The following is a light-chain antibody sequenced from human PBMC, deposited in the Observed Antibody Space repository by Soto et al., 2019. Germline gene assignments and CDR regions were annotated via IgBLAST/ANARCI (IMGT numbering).Light chain of an antibody. CDR3: SAWDNSLNAYV. Sequence: QSVLTQPLSASASPGQRVTISCSGGSSNIGSNTVAWYQHLPGTAPPRLIFTAGQRPSGVPGRFSVSKSGTSASLAISGLQSEDEADDYYSAWDNSLNAYVFGPGTKVTVL. V-gene: IGLV1-44*01. J-gene: IGLJ1*01. CDR1: SSNIGSNT. CDR2: TAG.